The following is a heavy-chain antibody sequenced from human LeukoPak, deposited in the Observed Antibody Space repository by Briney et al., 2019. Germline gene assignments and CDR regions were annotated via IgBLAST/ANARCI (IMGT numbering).Heavy chain of an antibody. CDR3: ARYLETKGVFDY. J-gene: IGHJ4*02. CDR1: GYTFTSYG. Sequence: ASVKVSCKASGYTFTSYGISWVRLAPGQGLEWMGWISAYNGNTNYAQKLQGRVTMTTDTSTSTAYMELRSLRSDDTAVYYCARYLETKGVFDYWGQGTLVTVSS. D-gene: IGHD1-1*01. V-gene: IGHV1-18*01. CDR2: ISAYNGNT.